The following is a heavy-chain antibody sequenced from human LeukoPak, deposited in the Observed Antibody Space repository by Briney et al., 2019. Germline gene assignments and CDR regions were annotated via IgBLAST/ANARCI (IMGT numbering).Heavy chain of an antibody. CDR3: AREVWGSFPSGFDY. V-gene: IGHV4-4*07. CDR2: IYTSGST. D-gene: IGHD7-27*01. CDR1: GGSISRYY. Sequence: PSETLSLTCTVSGGSISRYYWTWIRQPAGNGLEWIGRIYTSGSTNYNPSLKSRVTMSVDTSKNQFSLKLSSVTAADTAVYYCAREVWGSFPSGFDYWGQGTLVTVSS. J-gene: IGHJ4*02.